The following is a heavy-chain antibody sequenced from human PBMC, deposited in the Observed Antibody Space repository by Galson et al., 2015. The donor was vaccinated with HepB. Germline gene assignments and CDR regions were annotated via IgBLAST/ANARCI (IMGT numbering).Heavy chain of an antibody. Sequence: SLRLSCATSGFTFSSYAMSWVRQAPGKGLEWVSVISASGTAPYYADSVKGRFTISRDNSKNTLYMQMNNLRAEDAAVYYCAGHSGSYYRDPFDIWGQGTMVTVSS. V-gene: IGHV3-23*01. CDR1: GFTFSSYA. CDR3: AGHSGSYYRDPFDI. J-gene: IGHJ3*02. D-gene: IGHD1-26*01. CDR2: ISASGTAP.